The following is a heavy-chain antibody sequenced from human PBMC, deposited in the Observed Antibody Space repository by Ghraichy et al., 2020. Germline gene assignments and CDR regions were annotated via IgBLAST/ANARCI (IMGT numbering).Heavy chain of an antibody. CDR1: GLTFSTYG. CDR2: ISGSGGSI. Sequence: GGSLRLSCAASGLTFSTYGMSWVRQAPGKGLEWVSAISGSGGSIYYADSVKGRFTISRDNSKNTVYLQMNSLRAEDTAVYYCATGGATYYSDSSVYYALGYYYGMDVWGQGTTVTVSS. D-gene: IGHD3-22*01. V-gene: IGHV3-23*01. CDR3: ATGGATYYSDSSVYYALGYYYGMDV. J-gene: IGHJ6*02.